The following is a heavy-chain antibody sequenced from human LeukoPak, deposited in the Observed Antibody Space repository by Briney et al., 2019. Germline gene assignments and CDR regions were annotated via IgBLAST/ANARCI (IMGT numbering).Heavy chain of an antibody. J-gene: IGHJ4*02. CDR3: ASYDSGSYVVDY. CDR2: IIPIFGTA. V-gene: IGHV1-69*13. Sequence: SVKVSCKASGGTFSSYAISWVRQAPGQGLEWMGGIIPIFGTANYAQKFQGRVTITADESTSTAYMELSSLRSEDTAVYYCASYDSGSYVVDYWGQGTLVTVSS. CDR1: GGTFSSYA. D-gene: IGHD3-10*01.